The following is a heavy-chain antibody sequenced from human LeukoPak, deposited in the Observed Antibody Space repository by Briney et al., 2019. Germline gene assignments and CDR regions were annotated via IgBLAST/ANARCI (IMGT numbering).Heavy chain of an antibody. CDR2: MNPNSGNT. CDR3: ARVRSAVTTLAKRNWFDP. V-gene: IGHV1-8*01. CDR1: GYTFTSYD. D-gene: IGHD4-17*01. J-gene: IGHJ5*02. Sequence: GASVKVSCKASGYTFTSYDINWVRQATGQGLERMGWMNPNSGNTGYAQKFQGRVTMTRNTSISTAYMELSSLRSDDTAVYYCARVRSAVTTLAKRNWFDPWGQGTLVTVSS.